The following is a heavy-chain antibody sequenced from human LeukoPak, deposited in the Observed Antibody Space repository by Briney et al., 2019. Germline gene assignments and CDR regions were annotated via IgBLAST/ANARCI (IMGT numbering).Heavy chain of an antibody. CDR3: ARDDGSGSDGFDY. J-gene: IGHJ4*02. CDR1: GFTFSDYY. Sequence: GGSLRLSCAASGFTFSDYYMSWIRQTPGKGLEWVSYISSSGYTTYHADSVKGRFTISRDNSKNTLYLQMNSLRAEDTAVYYCARDDGSGSDGFDYWGQGTLVTVSS. D-gene: IGHD3-10*01. CDR2: ISSSGYTT. V-gene: IGHV3-11*04.